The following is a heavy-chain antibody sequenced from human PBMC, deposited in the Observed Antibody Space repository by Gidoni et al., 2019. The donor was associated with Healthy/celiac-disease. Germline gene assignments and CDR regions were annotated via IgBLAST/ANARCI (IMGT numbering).Heavy chain of an antibody. CDR3: ARCAEVGTGYDYVWGSYRLDAFDI. Sequence: EVQLVQSGAEVKKPGESLKISCKGSGYSFTSYWIGWVRQMPGKGLEWMGIIYPGDSDTRYSPSFQGQVTISADKSISTAYLQWSSLKASDTAMYYCARCAEVGTGYDYVWGSYRLDAFDIWGQGTMVTVSS. V-gene: IGHV5-51*01. J-gene: IGHJ3*02. CDR2: IYPGDSDT. D-gene: IGHD3-16*02. CDR1: GYSFTSYW.